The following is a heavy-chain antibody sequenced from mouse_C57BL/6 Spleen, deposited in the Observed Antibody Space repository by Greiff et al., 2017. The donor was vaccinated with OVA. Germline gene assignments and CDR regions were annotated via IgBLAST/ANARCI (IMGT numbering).Heavy chain of an antibody. CDR2: IRLKSDNYAT. Sequence: EVKVEESGGGLVQPGGSMKLSCVASGFTFSNYWMNWVRQSPEKGLEWVAQIRLKSDNYATHYAESVKGRFTISRDDSKSSVYLQTNNLRAEDTGIYYCTGGGLRRYFDVWGTGTTVTVSS. J-gene: IGHJ1*03. D-gene: IGHD2-4*01. CDR1: GFTFSNYW. V-gene: IGHV6-3*01. CDR3: TGGGLRRYFDV.